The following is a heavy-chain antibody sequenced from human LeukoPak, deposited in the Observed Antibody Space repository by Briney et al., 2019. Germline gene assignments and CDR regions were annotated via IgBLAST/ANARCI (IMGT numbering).Heavy chain of an antibody. CDR3: AKEFTPESSGFDAFDF. CDR2: ISSGGGTI. Sequence: GGSLRLSCAASGFTFSSYEMDWVRQAPGKGLEWVAYISSGGGTIYYADSVRGRFTISRDNAKNSLYLQMNSLRAEDTAVYYCAKEFTPESSGFDAFDFWGQGTMVTVSS. V-gene: IGHV3-48*03. J-gene: IGHJ3*01. CDR1: GFTFSSYE. D-gene: IGHD3-22*01.